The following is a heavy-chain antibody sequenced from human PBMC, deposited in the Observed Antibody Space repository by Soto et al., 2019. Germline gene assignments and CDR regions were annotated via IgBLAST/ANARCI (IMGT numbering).Heavy chain of an antibody. J-gene: IGHJ5*02. CDR3: ASGGNWFDP. CDR1: GGSISNYY. D-gene: IGHD3-16*01. Sequence: QVQVQESGPGLVKPSATLSLTCNVSGGSISNYYWTWIRQSPEKGLEWIAYMYYNGNINYNPSLKSRATISIDTSKNQFSLTLKSVTAADTAVYYCASGGNWFDPWGQGVLVTVSS. V-gene: IGHV4-59*01. CDR2: MYYNGNI.